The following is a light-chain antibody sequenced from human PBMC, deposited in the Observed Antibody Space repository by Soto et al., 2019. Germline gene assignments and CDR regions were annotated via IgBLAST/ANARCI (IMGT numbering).Light chain of an antibody. CDR1: SSHVGRYDF. V-gene: IGLV2-14*01. J-gene: IGLJ1*01. CDR2: DVS. Sequence: QSVLAQPASVSGSPGQSITISCTGSSSHVGRYDFVSWFQQHPGKAPKLMIYDVSIRPSGVSDHFSGSKSGNTASLTISGLQAEDEADYYCSSYTTSSTFFFGTGTKLTVL. CDR3: SSYTTSSTFF.